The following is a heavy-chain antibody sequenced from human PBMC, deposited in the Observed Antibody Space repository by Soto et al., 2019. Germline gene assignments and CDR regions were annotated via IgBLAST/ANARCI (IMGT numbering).Heavy chain of an antibody. CDR3: ARDGAVLSSAYWYFDL. Sequence: PVGSLRLSCAASGFTVSSNYMSWVRQAPGKGLEWVSVIYSGGSTYYADSVKGRFTISRDNSKNTLYLQMNSLRAEDTAVYYCARDGAVLSSAYWYFDLWGRGTLVTVSS. D-gene: IGHD6-25*01. J-gene: IGHJ2*01. V-gene: IGHV3-66*01. CDR1: GFTVSSNY. CDR2: IYSGGST.